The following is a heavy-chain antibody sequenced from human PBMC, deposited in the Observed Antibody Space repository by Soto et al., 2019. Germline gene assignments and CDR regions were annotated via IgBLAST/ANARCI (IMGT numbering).Heavy chain of an antibody. CDR2: IIPIFGTA. D-gene: IGHD3-10*02. Sequence: SVKVSCKASGGTLSSYAISWVRQAPGQGLEWMGGIIPIFGTANYAQKFQGRVTITADESTSTVYMELSNLRSEDTAVFFCARSYVRSRPIDDWGEGTLVTVSS. CDR1: GGTLSSYA. J-gene: IGHJ4*02. CDR3: ARSYVRSRPIDD. V-gene: IGHV1-69*13.